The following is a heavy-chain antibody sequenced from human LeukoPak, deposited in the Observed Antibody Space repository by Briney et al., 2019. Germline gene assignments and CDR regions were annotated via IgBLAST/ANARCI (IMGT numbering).Heavy chain of an antibody. CDR3: AKVRDLDTVLGRFDN. D-gene: IGHD5-18*01. CDR2: ISGNGGRT. CDR1: GFTFSSYA. V-gene: IGHV3-23*01. Sequence: GGSLRLSCAASGFTFSSYAMSWVRPAPGKGLEWVSVISGNGGRTYYADSVKGRFTISRDNSKNTLYLQMNSLRAEDTAVYYCAKVRDLDTVLGRFDNWGQGTLVTVSS. J-gene: IGHJ5*02.